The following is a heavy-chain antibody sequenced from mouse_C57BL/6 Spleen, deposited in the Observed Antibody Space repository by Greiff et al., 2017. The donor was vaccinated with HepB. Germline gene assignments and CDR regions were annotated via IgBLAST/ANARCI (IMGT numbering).Heavy chain of an antibody. V-gene: IGHV1-19*01. Sequence: EVQLQQSGPVLVKPGASVKMSCKASGYTFTDYYMNWVKQSHGKSLEWIGVINPYNGGTSYNQKFKGKATLTVDKSSSTAYMELNSLTSEDSAVYYCARSTTVDDYWGQGTTLTVSS. D-gene: IGHD1-1*01. CDR2: INPYNGGT. J-gene: IGHJ2*01. CDR1: GYTFTDYY. CDR3: ARSTTVDDY.